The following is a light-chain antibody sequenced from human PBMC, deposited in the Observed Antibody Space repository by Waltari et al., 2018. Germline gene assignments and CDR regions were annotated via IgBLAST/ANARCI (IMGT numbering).Light chain of an antibody. J-gene: IGLJ3*02. CDR1: SGHSTYA. Sequence: QLMLTQSPSASASLGDSVKLTCTLSSGHSTYAIAWHQQQPAKGPRYLMKVNNDGTQSKGDGIPDRFSGSSSGAERYLTISSLQSEDDAEYYCQTWGPGIRVFGGGTKLTVL. CDR2: VNNDGTQ. V-gene: IGLV4-69*01. CDR3: QTWGPGIRV.